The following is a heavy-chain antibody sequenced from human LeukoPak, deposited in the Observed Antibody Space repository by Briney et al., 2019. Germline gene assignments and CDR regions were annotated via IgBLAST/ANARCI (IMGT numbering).Heavy chain of an antibody. Sequence: GASVKVSCKASGYTFTSYGISWVRQAPGQGLEWMGWISAYNGNTNYAQKLQGRVTMTTDTSTSTAYMELRSLRSDDTAVYYCARDGRYFDWLLRYDYWGEGTLVTVSS. CDR3: ARDGRYFDWLLRYDY. V-gene: IGHV1-18*01. D-gene: IGHD3-9*01. J-gene: IGHJ4*02. CDR2: ISAYNGNT. CDR1: GYTFTSYG.